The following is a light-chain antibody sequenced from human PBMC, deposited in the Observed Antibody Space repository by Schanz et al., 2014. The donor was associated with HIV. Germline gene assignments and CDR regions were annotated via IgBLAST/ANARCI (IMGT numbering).Light chain of an antibody. Sequence: NFMLTQPHSVSESPGKTITISCTRSSGYIGSRFVQWYQSRPGSAPSVVIYENDHRPSGVPDRFSGSIDISSNSASLTISGLKTEDEADYFCHSSDAADPGVFGGGTKLTVL. CDR2: END. V-gene: IGLV6-57*03. J-gene: IGLJ3*02. CDR3: HSSDAADPGV. CDR1: SGYIGSRF.